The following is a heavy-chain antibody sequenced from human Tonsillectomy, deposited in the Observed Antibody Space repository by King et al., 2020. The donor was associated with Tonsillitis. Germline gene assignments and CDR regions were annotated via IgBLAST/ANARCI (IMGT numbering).Heavy chain of an antibody. Sequence: VQLVESGGGLVQPGGSLRLSCAASGFTFSSYWMSWVRQAPGKGLEWVANINQDGSEKDYVDSVKGRFTISRDNAKNSLYLQMNSLRAEHTAVYYCARLRGGYDFDYWGQGTLVTVSS. CDR1: GFTFSSYW. CDR3: ARLRGGYDFDY. CDR2: INQDGSEK. V-gene: IGHV3-7*03. J-gene: IGHJ4*02. D-gene: IGHD5-12*01.